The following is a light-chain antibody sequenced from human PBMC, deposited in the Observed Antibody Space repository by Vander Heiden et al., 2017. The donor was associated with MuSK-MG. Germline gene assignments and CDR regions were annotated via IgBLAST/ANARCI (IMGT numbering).Light chain of an antibody. V-gene: IGKV1-39*01. Sequence: DIQMTQSPSSLSASVGDRVTITCRASQSISSYLNWYQQKPGKAPKVLIYAASSLQSGVPSRSSGSGSGTDFTLTISSLQPEDFATYYCQQTFRTLGVIFGPGTKVDIK. CDR2: AAS. J-gene: IGKJ3*01. CDR1: QSISSY. CDR3: QQTFRTLGVI.